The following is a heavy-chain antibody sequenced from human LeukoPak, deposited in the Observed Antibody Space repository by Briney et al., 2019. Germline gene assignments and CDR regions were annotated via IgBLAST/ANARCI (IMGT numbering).Heavy chain of an antibody. J-gene: IGHJ4*02. CDR3: ATIKRGNIYGYFDF. V-gene: IGHV4-59*11. D-gene: IGHD5-18*01. CDR2: MYDSWST. CDR1: GGSISSHY. Sequence: SETLSLTCTVSGGSISSHYWSWLRQPPGKGLEGIAYMYDSWSTNDNPSLKSRVTLSADTSKNQFSLRLSSVTAADTAVYFCATIKRGNIYGYFDFWGQGILVTVSS.